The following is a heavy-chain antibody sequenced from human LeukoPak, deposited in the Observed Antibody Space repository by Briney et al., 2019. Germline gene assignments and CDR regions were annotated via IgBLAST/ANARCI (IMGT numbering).Heavy chain of an antibody. Sequence: GGSLRLSCAASGFTFSSYSMNWVRQAPGKGLEWVSSISSSSSYIYYADSVKGRFTISRDNAKNSLYLQMNSLRAEDTAVYYCARGLGHCIGGSCYRHFDYWGQGTLVTVSS. J-gene: IGHJ4*02. CDR1: GFTFSSYS. CDR2: ISSSSSYI. V-gene: IGHV3-21*01. D-gene: IGHD2-15*01. CDR3: ARGLGHCIGGSCYRHFDY.